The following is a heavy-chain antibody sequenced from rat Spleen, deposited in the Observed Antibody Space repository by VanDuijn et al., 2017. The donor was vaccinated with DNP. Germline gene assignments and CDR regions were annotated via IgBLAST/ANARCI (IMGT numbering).Heavy chain of an antibody. CDR3: ATEDYFDY. V-gene: IGHV5S10*01. CDR2: LIFEKTGT. Sequence: EVQLVESGGDLVQPGRSLKLSCAASGFTFTDYNMAWVGQAPKKGRGWFETLIFEKTGTQYRYSMKGRVTISRDNAKRTLYLQMDSLRSEDTATYDCATEDYFDYWGQGVTVTVSS. J-gene: IGHJ2*01. CDR1: GFTFTDYN.